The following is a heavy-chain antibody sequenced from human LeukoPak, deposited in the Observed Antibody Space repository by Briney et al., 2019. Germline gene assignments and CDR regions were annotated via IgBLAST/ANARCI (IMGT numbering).Heavy chain of an antibody. CDR2: LSSSGGST. CDR3: ARGVTVTTDF. J-gene: IGHJ4*02. Sequence: QPGGSLRLSCVASGFFFSNYDMNWVRQAPGKGLEWVSGLSSSGGSTFYADSVKGRFTISRDNSKNTVYLQMNSLRGEDTAIHYCARGVTVTTDFWGQGTLVTVSS. CDR1: GFFFSNYD. V-gene: IGHV3-23*01. D-gene: IGHD4-17*01.